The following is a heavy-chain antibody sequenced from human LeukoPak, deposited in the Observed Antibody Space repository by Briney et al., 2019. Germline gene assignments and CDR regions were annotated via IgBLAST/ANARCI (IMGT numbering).Heavy chain of an antibody. D-gene: IGHD4-11*01. Sequence: PSETLSLTCTVSGGSISSYYWSWIRQPAGKGLEWIGRIYTSRSTNYNPSLKSRVTMSVDTSKNQFSLKLSSVTAADTAVYYCARDLPTTVTTGWFDPWGQGTLVTVSS. CDR1: GGSISSYY. J-gene: IGHJ5*02. V-gene: IGHV4-4*07. CDR2: IYTSRST. CDR3: ARDLPTTVTTGWFDP.